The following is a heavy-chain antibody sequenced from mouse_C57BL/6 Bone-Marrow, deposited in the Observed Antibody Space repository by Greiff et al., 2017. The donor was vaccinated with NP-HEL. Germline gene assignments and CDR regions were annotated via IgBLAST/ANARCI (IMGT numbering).Heavy chain of an antibody. D-gene: IGHD2-3*01. Sequence: QVQLKESGPGLVQPSQSLSITCTVSGFSLTSYGVHWVRQSPGKGLEWLGVIWSGGSTDYNAAFISRLSISKDNSKSQVFFKMNSLQADDTAIYYCAREGSYDGFDYFDYWGQGTTLTVSS. J-gene: IGHJ2*01. CDR3: AREGSYDGFDYFDY. CDR2: IWSGGST. V-gene: IGHV2-2*01. CDR1: GFSLTSYG.